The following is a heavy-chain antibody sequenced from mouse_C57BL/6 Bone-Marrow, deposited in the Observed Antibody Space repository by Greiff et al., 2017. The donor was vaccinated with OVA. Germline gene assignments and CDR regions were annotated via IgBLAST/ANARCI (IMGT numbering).Heavy chain of an antibody. D-gene: IGHD1-1*01. CDR3: TRVTTVVARYFDV. Sequence: EVKLMESGPGLVKPSQSLSLTCSVTGYSITSGYYWNWIRQFPGNKLEWIGYISYDGSNNYNPSLKNRISFTRDTSKNQFFLKLKSVTTEDTATYYCTRVTTVVARYFDVWGTGTTGTVSS. J-gene: IGHJ1*03. CDR1: GYSITSGYY. CDR2: ISYDGSN. V-gene: IGHV3-6*01.